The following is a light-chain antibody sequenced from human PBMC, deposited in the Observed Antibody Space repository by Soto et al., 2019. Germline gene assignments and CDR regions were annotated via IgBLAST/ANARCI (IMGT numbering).Light chain of an antibody. CDR1: QSVSGN. CDR3: QQYNNLPLT. J-gene: IGKJ4*01. Sequence: EVVMTQSPATLRVSPGERATLSCRASQSVSGNLAWYHQKPGQAPRLLIYDASTRATGIPARFSGSGSGTEFTLTITSLQSEDFAVSFCQQYNNLPLTFGGGTKVYIK. CDR2: DAS. V-gene: IGKV3-15*01.